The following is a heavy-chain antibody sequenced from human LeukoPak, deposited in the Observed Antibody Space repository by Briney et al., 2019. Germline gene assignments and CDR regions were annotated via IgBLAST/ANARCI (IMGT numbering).Heavy chain of an antibody. CDR2: INPSGDTT. V-gene: IGHV1-46*01. J-gene: IGHJ4*02. CDR3: ARGLRGSSGWYGFDY. CDR1: GYTFTSYY. D-gene: IGHD6-19*01. Sequence: ASVKVSCKASGYTFTSYYMHWVRQAPGQGLEWMGIINPSGDTTAYAQKFQGRVTMTRDTSTSTVYMELSSLRSEDTAVYYCARGLRGSSGWYGFDYWGQGTLVTVSS.